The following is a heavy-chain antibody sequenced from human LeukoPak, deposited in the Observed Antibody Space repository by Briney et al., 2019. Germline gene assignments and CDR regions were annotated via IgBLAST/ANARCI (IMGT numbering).Heavy chain of an antibody. V-gene: IGHV1-2*02. CDR1: GYTFTGYY. J-gene: IGHJ4*02. D-gene: IGHD2-2*01. CDR2: INPNSGGT. Sequence: ASVKVSCKASGYTFTGYYMHWVRQAPGQGLEWMGWINPNSGGTNYAQKLQGRVTMTTDTSTSTAYMELRSLRSDDTAVYYCARCAELQSTSCLLDYWGQGTLVTVSS. CDR3: ARCAELQSTSCLLDY.